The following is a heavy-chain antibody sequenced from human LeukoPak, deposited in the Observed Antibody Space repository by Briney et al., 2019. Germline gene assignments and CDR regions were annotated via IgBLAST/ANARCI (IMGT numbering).Heavy chain of an antibody. V-gene: IGHV4-34*01. CDR3: ARHREDLGYCSSTSCPYFDY. J-gene: IGHJ4*02. CDR2: INHSGST. D-gene: IGHD2-2*01. Sequence: SETLSLTCAVYGGSFSGYYWSWIRQPPGKGLEWIGEINHSGSTNYNPSLKSRVTISVDTSKNQFSLKLSSVTAADTAVYYCARHREDLGYCSSTSCPYFDYWGQGTLVTVSS. CDR1: GGSFSGYY.